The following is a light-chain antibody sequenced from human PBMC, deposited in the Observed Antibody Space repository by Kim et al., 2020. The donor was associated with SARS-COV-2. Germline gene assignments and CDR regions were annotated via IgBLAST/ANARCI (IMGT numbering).Light chain of an antibody. J-gene: IGKJ4*01. CDR1: QSVSSN. CDR3: QQYNNRTPLT. V-gene: IGKV3-15*01. CDR2: GAS. Sequence: EIVMTQSPATLSVSPGERATLSCRASQSVSSNLAWYQQKPGQAPRLLIYGASTRATGIPARFSGSGSGTEFTLTISSLQSEDFAVYYCQQYNNRTPLTFGGGTKVDIK.